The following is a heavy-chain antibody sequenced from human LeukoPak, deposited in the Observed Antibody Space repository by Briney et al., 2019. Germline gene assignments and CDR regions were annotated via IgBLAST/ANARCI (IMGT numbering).Heavy chain of an antibody. CDR2: ISGSGGST. J-gene: IGHJ4*02. D-gene: IGHD3-9*01. V-gene: IGHV3-23*01. CDR1: GFTFSSYA. Sequence: GGSLRLSCAGAGFTFSSYAMSWVRQAPGKGLEWVSAISGSGGSTYYADSVKGRFTISRDNSKNTLYLQMNSLRAEDTAVYYCATTSLLTGYFDYWGQGTLVTVSS. CDR3: ATTSLLTGYFDY.